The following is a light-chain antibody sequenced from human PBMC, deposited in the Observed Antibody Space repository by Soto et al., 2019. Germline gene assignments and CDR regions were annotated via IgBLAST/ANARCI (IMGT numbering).Light chain of an antibody. J-gene: IGKJ4*01. CDR3: QHYVTWPLT. Sequence: EIVMTQSPATLSVSPGESATLSCRASQHVSSNLGWYQQKPGQAPRLLSYDASTRASGIPARFSGSGSGTEFTLSISSLQSEDFAVYFCQHYVTWPLTFGGGTTVEI. CDR2: DAS. V-gene: IGKV3-15*01. CDR1: QHVSSN.